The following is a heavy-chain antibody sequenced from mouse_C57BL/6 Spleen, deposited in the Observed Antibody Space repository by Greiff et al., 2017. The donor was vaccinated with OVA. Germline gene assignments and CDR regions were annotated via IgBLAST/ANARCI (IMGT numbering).Heavy chain of an antibody. CDR1: GYTFTSYW. V-gene: IGHV1-72*01. CDR2: IDPNGGGT. Sequence: QVQLQQPGAELVKPGASVKLSCKASGYTFTSYWMHWVQQRPGRGLEWIGRIDPNGGGTKYNEKFKSKATLTVAKPSSTADMQLSSLTSEDSAVYYCAREGVLRSLFDYWGQGTTLTVSS. J-gene: IGHJ2*01. CDR3: AREGVLRSLFDY. D-gene: IGHD1-1*01.